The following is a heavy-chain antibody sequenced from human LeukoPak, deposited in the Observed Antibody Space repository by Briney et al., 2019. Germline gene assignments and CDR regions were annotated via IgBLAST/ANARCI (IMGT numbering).Heavy chain of an antibody. J-gene: IGHJ5*02. Sequence: SETLSLTCAVSGYSISSGYYWGWIRQPPGKGLEWIGSIYHSGSTYYNPSPKSRVTISVDTSKNQFSLKLSSVTAADTAVYYCARNWFDPWGQGTLVTVSS. CDR1: GYSISSGYY. V-gene: IGHV4-38-2*01. CDR2: IYHSGST. CDR3: ARNWFDP.